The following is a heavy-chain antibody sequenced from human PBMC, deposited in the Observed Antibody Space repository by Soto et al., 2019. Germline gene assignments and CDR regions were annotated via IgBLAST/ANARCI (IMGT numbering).Heavy chain of an antibody. D-gene: IGHD3-10*01. CDR3: AREWFGEYY. Sequence: PVGSLRLSCVGSGFTFSAYSMTWVRQAPGKGLEWVSYINTIGTMTKYADSVRGRFTISRDNAKNSLFLQMNTLKAEDTAVYYCAREWFGEYYWGQGTLVTVSS. V-gene: IGHV3-48*01. J-gene: IGHJ4*02. CDR2: INTIGTMT. CDR1: GFTFSAYS.